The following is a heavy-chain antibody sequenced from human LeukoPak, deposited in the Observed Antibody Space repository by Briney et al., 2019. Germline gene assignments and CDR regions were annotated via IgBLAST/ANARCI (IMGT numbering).Heavy chain of an antibody. Sequence: PGGSLRLSCAASGFTFISHSMNWVRQAPGKGLEWVSTISSSGTYIYYADSVKGRFTISRDNARNSLYLQMNSLRAEDTAVYYCARDYGGSSPFDYWGQGTLVTVSS. J-gene: IGHJ4*02. CDR3: ARDYGGSSPFDY. V-gene: IGHV3-21*01. CDR2: ISSSGTYI. D-gene: IGHD4-23*01. CDR1: GFTFISHS.